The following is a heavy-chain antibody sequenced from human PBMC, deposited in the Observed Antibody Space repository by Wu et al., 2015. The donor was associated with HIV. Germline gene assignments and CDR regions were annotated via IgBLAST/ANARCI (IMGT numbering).Heavy chain of an antibody. CDR3: ARDNGVEMATIYYYYYGMDV. J-gene: IGHJ6*02. V-gene: IGHV1-69*13. Sequence: QVQLVQSGAEVKKPGSSVKVSCKASGDIFRNNAINWVRQAPGEGLEWMGRITPLSGRPNYAQRFRGRVTIAADASTSTAYMELSSLKFEDTAVYYCARDNGVEMATIYYYYYGMDVWGQGTTVTVSS. D-gene: IGHD5-24*01. CDR1: GDIFRNNA. CDR2: ITPLSGRP.